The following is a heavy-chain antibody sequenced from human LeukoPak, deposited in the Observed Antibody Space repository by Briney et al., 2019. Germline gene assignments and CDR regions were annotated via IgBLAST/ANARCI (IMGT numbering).Heavy chain of an antibody. CDR2: IGTAGDT. V-gene: IGHV3-13*01. CDR1: GFTFSSYD. CDR3: ARGPLIAAAGTW. Sequence: GGSLRLSCAASGFTFSSYDMHWVRQATGKGLEWVSAIGTAGDTYYPGSVKGRFTISRDNAKNSLFLQMNSLRAEDTAVYYCARGPLIAAAGTWWGQGTLVTVSS. J-gene: IGHJ4*02. D-gene: IGHD6-13*01.